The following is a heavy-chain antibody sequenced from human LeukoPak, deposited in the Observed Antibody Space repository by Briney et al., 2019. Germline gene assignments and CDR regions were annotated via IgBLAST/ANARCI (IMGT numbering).Heavy chain of an antibody. D-gene: IGHD6-13*01. CDR1: GGSISSYY. V-gene: IGHV4-59*01. J-gene: IGHJ4*02. CDR3: ARVGGSSWDNFDY. Sequence: PSETLSLTCTVSGGSISSYYWSWIRQPPGKGLEWIGYIYYSGSTNYNPSLKSRVTISVDTSKNQFSLKLSSVTAADTAVYYCARVGGSSWDNFDYWGQGTLVTVSS. CDR2: IYYSGST.